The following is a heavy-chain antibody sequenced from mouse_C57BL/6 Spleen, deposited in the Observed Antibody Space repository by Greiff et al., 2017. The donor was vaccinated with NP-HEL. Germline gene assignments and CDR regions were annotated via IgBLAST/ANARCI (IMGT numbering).Heavy chain of an antibody. J-gene: IGHJ1*03. Sequence: QVHVKQSGAELVKPGASVKLSCKASGYTFTSYWMHWVKQRPGRGLEWIGRIDPNSGGTKYNEKFKSKATLTVDKPSSTAYMQLSSLTSEDSAVYYCARWGGGSSHWYFDVWGTGTTVTVSS. D-gene: IGHD1-1*01. CDR2: IDPNSGGT. CDR3: ARWGGGSSHWYFDV. V-gene: IGHV1-72*01. CDR1: GYTFTSYW.